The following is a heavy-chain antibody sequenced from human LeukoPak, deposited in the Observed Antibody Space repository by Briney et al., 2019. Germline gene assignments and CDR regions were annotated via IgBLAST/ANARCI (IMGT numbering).Heavy chain of an antibody. CDR3: TRQYSHDAFDI. J-gene: IGHJ3*02. CDR1: GYTFTSYD. CDR2: MNPNSGNT. V-gene: IGHV1-8*01. Sequence: ASVKVSCKASGYTFTSYDINWVRQATGQGLEWMGWMNPNSGNTGYAQKFQGRVTMTRNTSISTAYMELSSLISEDTAVYYCTRQYSHDAFDIWGQGTMVTVSS. D-gene: IGHD2-15*01.